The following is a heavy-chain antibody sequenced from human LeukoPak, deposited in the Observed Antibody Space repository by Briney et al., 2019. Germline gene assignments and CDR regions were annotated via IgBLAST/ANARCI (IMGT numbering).Heavy chain of an antibody. CDR3: AADPWGIVVVSNFDY. V-gene: IGHV1-58*01. CDR2: IVVGSGNT. J-gene: IGHJ4*02. Sequence: SVTVSCKASGFTFTISAVQWVRQARGQRLEWIGWIVVGSGNTNYAQKFQERVTITRDMSTSTAYMELSSLRSEDTAVYYCAADPWGIVVVSNFDYWGQGTLVTVSS. CDR1: GFTFTISA. D-gene: IGHD3-22*01.